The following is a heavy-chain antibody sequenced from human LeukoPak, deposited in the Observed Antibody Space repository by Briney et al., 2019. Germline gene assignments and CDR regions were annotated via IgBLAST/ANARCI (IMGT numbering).Heavy chain of an antibody. J-gene: IGHJ4*02. V-gene: IGHV4-61*02. Sequence: PSQTLSLTCTVSGGSISSGSYYWSWIRQPAGKGLEGIGRIYTSGSTNYNPSLKSRVTISVDTSKNQFSLKLSSVTAADTAVYYCARVQRYCSSTSCYNRGLYFDYWGQGTLVTVSS. D-gene: IGHD2-2*02. CDR3: ARVQRYCSSTSCYNRGLYFDY. CDR2: IYTSGST. CDR1: GGSISSGSYY.